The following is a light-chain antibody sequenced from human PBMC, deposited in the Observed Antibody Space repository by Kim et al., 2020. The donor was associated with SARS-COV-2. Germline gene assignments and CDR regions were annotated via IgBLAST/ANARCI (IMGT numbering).Light chain of an antibody. CDR1: QGISTW. CDR3: QLATSFRQT. CDR2: GAS. J-gene: IGKJ4*01. V-gene: IGKV1-12*01. Sequence: DIQMTQSPSSVSASVGDRVTITCRASQGISTWLAWYQQKPGKAPRLLIYGASNLQSGVPSRFSGSGSGTDFTLTINSLLPDDFATYYCQLATSFRQTFGGGTKVDIK.